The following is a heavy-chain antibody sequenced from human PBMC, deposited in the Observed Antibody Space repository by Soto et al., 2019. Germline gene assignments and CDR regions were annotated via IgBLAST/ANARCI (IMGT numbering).Heavy chain of an antibody. CDR2: ISGSGGST. CDR3: EKRFMITFGGVIAKGGGENAFDI. V-gene: IGHV3-23*01. J-gene: IGHJ3*02. D-gene: IGHD3-16*02. CDR1: GFTFSSYA. Sequence: GGSLRLSCAASGFTFSSYAMSWVRQAPGKGLEWVSAISGSGGSTYYADSVKGRFTISRDNSKNTLYLQMNSLRAEDTAVYYCEKRFMITFGGVIAKGGGENAFDIWGQGTMVTVSS.